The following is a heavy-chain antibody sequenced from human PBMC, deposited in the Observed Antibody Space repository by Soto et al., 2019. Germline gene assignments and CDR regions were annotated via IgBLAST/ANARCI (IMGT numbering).Heavy chain of an antibody. CDR2: INANTGAT. J-gene: IGHJ4*02. CDR1: GHTSRNNG. Sequence: QVRLVQSGAEVVQPGASVKVSCKASGHTSRNNGISWVRQAPGQGLEWMGFINANTGATNYARKFRGSLTLTTDTFTRTVDMELRSLRSDDTAVYYCGRDEAQGDQRFLDHGCQGTLVTVSS. D-gene: IGHD3-16*01. CDR3: GRDEAQGDQRFLDH. V-gene: IGHV1-18*01.